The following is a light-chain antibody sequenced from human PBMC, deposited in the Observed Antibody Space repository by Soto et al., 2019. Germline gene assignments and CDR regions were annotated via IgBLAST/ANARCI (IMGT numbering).Light chain of an antibody. V-gene: IGLV2-14*01. CDR1: SSDVGGYKF. CDR3: LSYTSAHTRV. CDR2: EVN. J-gene: IGLJ3*02. Sequence: QSVLTQPASVSASPGQSITISCTGTSSDVGGYKFVSWYQHHPGKAPKLMIYEVNNRPSGVSNRFSGSKSGNTASLTISGLQPEDEADYYCLSYTSAHTRVFGGGTKVTVL.